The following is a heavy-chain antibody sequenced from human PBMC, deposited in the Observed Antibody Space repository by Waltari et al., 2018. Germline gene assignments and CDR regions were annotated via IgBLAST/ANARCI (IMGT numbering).Heavy chain of an antibody. CDR1: GYPHPELY. Sequence: QVQLVQSGAEVKKPGASVTVSCKVSGYPHPELYMTWVRQAPGKGLEWMGGFDPEDGETIYAQKFQGRVTMTEDTSTDTAYMELSSLRSEDTAVYYCATAPKPQQLVRSWGQGTLVTVSS. D-gene: IGHD6-13*01. V-gene: IGHV1-24*01. CDR2: FDPEDGET. J-gene: IGHJ4*02. CDR3: ATAPKPQQLVRS.